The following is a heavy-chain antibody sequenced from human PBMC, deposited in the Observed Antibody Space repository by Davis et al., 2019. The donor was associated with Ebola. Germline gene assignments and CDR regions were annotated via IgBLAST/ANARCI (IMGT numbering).Heavy chain of an antibody. V-gene: IGHV1-2*02. CDR1: GYTFTSYA. CDR2: INPNSDGT. Sequence: ASVKVSCKASGYTFTSYAMHWVRQAPGQRLEWMGWINPNSDGTNYAQKFQGRVTMTRDTSISTAYMELSRLRSEDTAVYYCARGLVQLEREGMDVWGQGTTVTVSS. CDR3: ARGLVQLEREGMDV. D-gene: IGHD1-1*01. J-gene: IGHJ6*02.